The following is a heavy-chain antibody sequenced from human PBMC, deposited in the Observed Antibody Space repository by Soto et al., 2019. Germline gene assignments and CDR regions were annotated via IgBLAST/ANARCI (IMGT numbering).Heavy chain of an antibody. Sequence: QVQLQESGPGLVKPSQTLSLTCTVSGGSIISDTYYWSWIRQHPGKGLEWIGNIYHSGSTFYNTSLKSRVTISVDTSKNQFSLKLSSVTAADTAAYYCAKSYGPTDPSFDTWGQGTLVTVSS. J-gene: IGHJ5*02. CDR2: IYHSGST. CDR1: GGSIISDTYY. D-gene: IGHD4-17*01. V-gene: IGHV4-31*03. CDR3: AKSYGPTDPSFDT.